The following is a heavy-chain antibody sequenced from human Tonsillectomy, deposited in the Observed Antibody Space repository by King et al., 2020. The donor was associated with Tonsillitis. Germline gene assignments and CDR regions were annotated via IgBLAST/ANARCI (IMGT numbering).Heavy chain of an antibody. V-gene: IGHV3-23*03. Sequence: VQLVESGGGLIQPGGSLRLSCAASGFTFSNYAMSWVRQAPGRGLERGSLIHNDAATTYFTDALKGRFTISRDNSRNTLYLKMNTLSAEDTAVYYCAKERGMYASNDYIDYWRQGTLVTVSS. CDR1: GFTFSNYA. D-gene: IGHD2-8*01. CDR2: IHNDAATT. J-gene: IGHJ4*02. CDR3: AKERGMYASNDYIDY.